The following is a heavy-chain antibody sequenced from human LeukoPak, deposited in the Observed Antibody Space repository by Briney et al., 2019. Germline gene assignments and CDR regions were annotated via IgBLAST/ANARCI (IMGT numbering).Heavy chain of an antibody. CDR1: GFTFSSYA. CDR2: VSVNGDNT. J-gene: IGHJ4*02. V-gene: IGHV3-23*01. D-gene: IGHD6-19*01. Sequence: PGGSLRLSCAASGFTFSSYAMSWVRRAPGKGLEWVSAVSVNGDNTPYADSVKGRFTISRDNSKNTLFLQMNSLRADDTAVYYCARDRVAGTRNYDYWGQGTLVTVSS. CDR3: ARDRVAGTRNYDY.